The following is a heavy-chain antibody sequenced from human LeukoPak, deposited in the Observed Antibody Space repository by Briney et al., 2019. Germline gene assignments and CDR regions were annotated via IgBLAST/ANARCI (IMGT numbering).Heavy chain of an antibody. Sequence: ESGPTLVNPTQTLTLTCTFSVFSFSTSGVGVGWIRQPPGKALEWLALIYWDDDKRYSPSLKSRLNITKDTSKKQVVLTMTNMDPVDTATYYCAHRNDWLLFDAFDIWGQGTMVTVSS. CDR1: VFSFSTSGVG. CDR3: AHRNDWLLFDAFDI. D-gene: IGHD3-9*01. V-gene: IGHV2-5*02. CDR2: IYWDDDK. J-gene: IGHJ3*02.